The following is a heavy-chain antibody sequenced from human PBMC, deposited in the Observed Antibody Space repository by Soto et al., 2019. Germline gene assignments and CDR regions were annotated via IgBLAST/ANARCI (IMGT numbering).Heavy chain of an antibody. CDR2: IWYDGSNK. V-gene: IGHV3-33*01. Sequence: GGSLRLSCAASGFTFSSYGMHWVRQAPGKGLEWVAVIWYDGSNKYYADSVKGRLTISRDNSKNTLYLQMNSLRAEDTAVYYCARDRGPGGYSYGPYFDYWGQGTLVTVSS. CDR3: ARDRGPGGYSYGPYFDY. D-gene: IGHD5-18*01. J-gene: IGHJ4*02. CDR1: GFTFSSYG.